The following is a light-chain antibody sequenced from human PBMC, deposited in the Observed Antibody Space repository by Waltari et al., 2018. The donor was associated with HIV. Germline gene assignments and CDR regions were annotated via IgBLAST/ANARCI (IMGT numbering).Light chain of an antibody. CDR2: WAS. CDR3: QQYYSTPQT. CDR1: QSVLYNSTNKNY. V-gene: IGKV4-1*01. J-gene: IGKJ1*01. Sequence: DIVMTQSPDSLAVSLGERATINCKSSQSVLYNSTNKNYLAWYQQKPGQPPKMFISWASTLESGVPDRFSGSGSGTDFTLTISSLQAEDVAVYYCQQYYSTPQTFGQGTKVEIK.